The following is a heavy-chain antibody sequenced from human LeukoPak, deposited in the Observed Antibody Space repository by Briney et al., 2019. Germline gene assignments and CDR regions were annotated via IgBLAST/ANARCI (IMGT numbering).Heavy chain of an antibody. V-gene: IGHV3-30-3*01. CDR1: GFTFSSYA. J-gene: IGHJ4*02. CDR3: ARDGRDFYDTSGYQGSFDY. D-gene: IGHD3-22*01. CDR2: ISYDGSNK. Sequence: GGSLRLSCAASGFTFSSYAMRWVRQAPGKGLEWVAVISYDGSNKYYADSVKGRFTISRDNSKNTLYLQMDSLRTGDTAVYYCARDGRDFYDTSGYQGSFDYWGQGTLVTGSS.